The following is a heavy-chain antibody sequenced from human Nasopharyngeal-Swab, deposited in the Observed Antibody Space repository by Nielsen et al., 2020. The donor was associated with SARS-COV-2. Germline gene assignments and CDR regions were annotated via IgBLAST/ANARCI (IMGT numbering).Heavy chain of an antibody. CDR1: GGSISSYY. CDR2: IYYSGST. J-gene: IGHJ6*03. CDR3: ARVQVPSYDFWSGYPYYYYMDV. V-gene: IGHV4-59*01. Sequence: SETLSLTCTVSGGSISSYYWSWIRQPPGKGLEWIGYIYYSGSTNYNPSLKSRVTISVDTSKNQFSLKLSSVTAADTAVYYCARVQVPSYDFWSGYPYYYYMDVWGKGTTVTASS. D-gene: IGHD3-3*01.